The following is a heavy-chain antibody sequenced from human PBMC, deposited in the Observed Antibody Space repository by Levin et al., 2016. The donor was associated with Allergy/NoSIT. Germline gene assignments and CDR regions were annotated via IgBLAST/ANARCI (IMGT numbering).Heavy chain of an antibody. D-gene: IGHD6-6*01. CDR2: IYYSGST. J-gene: IGHJ5*02. V-gene: IGHV4-31*02. Sequence: PGKGLEWIGYIYYSGSTYYNPSLKSRVTISVDTSKNQFSLKLSSVTAADTAVYYCARAHYSSSSGWFDPWGQGTLVTVSS. CDR3: ARAHYSSSSGWFDP.